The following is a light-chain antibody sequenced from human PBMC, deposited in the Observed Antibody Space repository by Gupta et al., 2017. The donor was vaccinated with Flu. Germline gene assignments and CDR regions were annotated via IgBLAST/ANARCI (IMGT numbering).Light chain of an antibody. J-gene: IGKJ1*01. CDR1: QSVLYSPDNKNY. CDR2: WPS. CDR3: QKAYKLRT. V-gene: IGKV4-1*01. Sequence: DIVMPKSPDSLAVALGERATSNCKSSQSVLYSPDNKNYLAWSPQKPGLPPTLLIYWPSTREYGVPARFSGSGSGTKCTLTSSSRQAVDVAVSSWQKAYKLRTSGPATKVEI.